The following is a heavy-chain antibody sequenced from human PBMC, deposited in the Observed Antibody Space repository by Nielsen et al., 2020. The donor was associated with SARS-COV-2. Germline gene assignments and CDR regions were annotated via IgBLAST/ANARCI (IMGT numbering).Heavy chain of an antibody. D-gene: IGHD3-3*01. CDR2: IRSKAYGGTT. J-gene: IGHJ6*03. V-gene: IGHV3-49*02. CDR3: TRVAYDFWSGSTYYMDV. Sequence: WIRQPPGKGLEWVGFIRSKAYGGTTEYAASVKGRFTISRDDSKSIAYLQMNSLKTEDTAVYYCTRVAYDFWSGSTYYMDVWGKGTTVTVSS.